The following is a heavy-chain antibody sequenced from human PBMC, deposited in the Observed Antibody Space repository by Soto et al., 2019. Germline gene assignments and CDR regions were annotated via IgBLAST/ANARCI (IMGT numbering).Heavy chain of an antibody. Sequence: QVQLQESGPGLVKPSQTLSLTCTVSGGSISSGGYYWSWIRQHPGKGLEWIGYIYYSGSTYYNPSLKSRVTISVDTSKNQFSLRLRSVTAADTAVYYCARARYDSSGYYYFDYWGQGTLVTVSS. J-gene: IGHJ4*02. CDR3: ARARYDSSGYYYFDY. CDR1: GGSISSGGYY. D-gene: IGHD3-22*01. CDR2: IYYSGST. V-gene: IGHV4-31*03.